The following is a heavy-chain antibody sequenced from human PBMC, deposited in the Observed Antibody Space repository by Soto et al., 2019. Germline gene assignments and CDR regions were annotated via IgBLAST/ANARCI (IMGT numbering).Heavy chain of an antibody. Sequence: GGSLRLSCAASVFTFLSFTMKGLRQAPGDGLEWVSTISSNSAYIYYTDALRGRFTISRDNAKNSLHLQMNSLRAEDTAVYYCTRDASRDSSARGWFDPWGPGTLVTVSS. CDR1: VFTFLSFT. CDR2: ISSNSAYI. V-gene: IGHV3-21*01. J-gene: IGHJ5*02. CDR3: TRDASRDSSARGWFDP. D-gene: IGHD6-13*01.